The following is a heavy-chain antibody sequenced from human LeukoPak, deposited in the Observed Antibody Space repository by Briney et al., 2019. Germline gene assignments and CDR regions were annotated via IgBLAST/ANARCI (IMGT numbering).Heavy chain of an antibody. CDR1: GHTFTNYY. CDR2: ITPSGGST. Sequence: GASVKVSCKASGHTFTNYYMHWVRQAPGQGLEWLGLITPSGGSTWYAQKFQGRVTMTRDTSTSTVYMELSSLRSEDTAVYYCARANPAPYDSSGYNFRGYFDYWGQGTRVTVSS. D-gene: IGHD3-22*01. CDR3: ARANPAPYDSSGYNFRGYFDY. V-gene: IGHV1-46*01. J-gene: IGHJ4*02.